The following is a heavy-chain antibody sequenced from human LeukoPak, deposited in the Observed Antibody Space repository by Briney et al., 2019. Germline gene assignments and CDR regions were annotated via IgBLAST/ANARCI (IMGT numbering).Heavy chain of an antibody. CDR2: INHSGST. Sequence: PSETLSLTCAVYGGSLSGYYWSWLRQPPGKGLEWIGEINHSGSTNYNPSLKSRVTISVDTSKNQFSLKLSSVTAADTAVYYCARGGMSGSYYRNWFDPWGQGTLVTVSS. V-gene: IGHV4-34*01. D-gene: IGHD1-26*01. J-gene: IGHJ5*02. CDR1: GGSLSGYY. CDR3: ARGGMSGSYYRNWFDP.